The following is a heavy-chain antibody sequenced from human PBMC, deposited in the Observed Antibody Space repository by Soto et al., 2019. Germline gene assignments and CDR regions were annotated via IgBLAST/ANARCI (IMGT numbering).Heavy chain of an antibody. D-gene: IGHD6-6*01. CDR3: ANSRAPLVIPAY. CDR1: GFTFSSYA. CDR2: ISGSGGST. V-gene: IGHV3-23*01. J-gene: IGHJ4*02. Sequence: PGGSLRLSCAASGFTFSSYAMSWVRQAPGKGLEWVSAISGSGGSTYYADSVKGRFTISRDNSKNTLYLQMNSLRAEDTAVYYCANSRAPLVIPAYWGQGTLVTVSS.